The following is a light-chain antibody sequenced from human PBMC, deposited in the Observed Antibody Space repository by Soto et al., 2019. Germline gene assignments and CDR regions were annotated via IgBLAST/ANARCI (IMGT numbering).Light chain of an antibody. Sequence: DIQMTQSPSSLSASVGDRVTITCQASQDISKYLNWYQQKPGKPPKLLIYDASNLETGVPSRFSGSGSGPDFTFTVSSLQPEDVATYYCQKYDKLPPSTFGQVTKVEIK. CDR1: QDISKY. V-gene: IGKV1-33*01. CDR2: DAS. CDR3: QKYDKLPPST. J-gene: IGKJ2*01.